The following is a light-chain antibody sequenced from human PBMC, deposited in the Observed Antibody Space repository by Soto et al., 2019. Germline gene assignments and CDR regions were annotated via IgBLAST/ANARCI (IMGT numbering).Light chain of an antibody. CDR1: SSDVCGYNY. Sequence: QSALTQPASVSGSPGQSITISCTGTSSDVCGYNYVSWYQQHPGKAPKLMIYEVSNRPSGVSNRFSGSKSGNTASLTISGLQAEDEADYYCSSHNPIGTLQIFGPGTKVTVL. V-gene: IGLV2-14*01. J-gene: IGLJ1*01. CDR2: EVS. CDR3: SSHNPIGTLQI.